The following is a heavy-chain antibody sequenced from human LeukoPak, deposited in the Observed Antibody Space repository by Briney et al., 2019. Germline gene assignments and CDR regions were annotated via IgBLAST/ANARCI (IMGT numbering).Heavy chain of an antibody. J-gene: IGHJ6*03. Sequence: ASVKVSCKASGYTFTGYFMHWVRQAPGQGLEWMGGIIPIFGTANYAQKFQGRVTITADESTSTAYMELSSLRSEDTAVYYCARSSWYENYYYYMDVWGKGTTVTVSS. CDR3: ARSSWYENYYYYMDV. CDR2: IIPIFGTA. V-gene: IGHV1-69*13. CDR1: GYTFTGYF. D-gene: IGHD6-13*01.